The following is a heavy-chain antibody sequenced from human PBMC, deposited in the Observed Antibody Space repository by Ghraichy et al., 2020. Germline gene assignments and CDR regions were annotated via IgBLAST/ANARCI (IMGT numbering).Heavy chain of an antibody. J-gene: IGHJ4*02. CDR1: GGYIGGYY. Sequence: SETLSLTCAVSGGYIGGYYWSWIRQPPGKGLEWIGEINHSGSTNYNPSLKSRVTISVDTSRNQFSLNLSSLTAADTAVYYCARGQSGSYFRAYYFDFWAQGALVTVSS. V-gene: IGHV4-34*01. CDR3: ARGQSGSYFRAYYFDF. D-gene: IGHD1-26*01. CDR2: INHSGST.